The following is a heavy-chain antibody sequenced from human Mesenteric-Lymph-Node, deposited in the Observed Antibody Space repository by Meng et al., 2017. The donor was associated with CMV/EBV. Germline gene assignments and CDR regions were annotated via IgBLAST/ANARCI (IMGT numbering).Heavy chain of an antibody. D-gene: IGHD3-22*01. V-gene: IGHV4-61*01. J-gene: IGHJ4*02. Sequence: SETLSLTCTVSGGSVSSGSYYWSWVRQPPGKGLEWIGYSCYSGSTNYNPSLKSRVTISVDRSKNQFSLNLYSVTAADTAVYYCARAVNTIVVAGAHFDYWGQGTLVTVSS. CDR3: ARAVNTIVVAGAHFDY. CDR2: SCYSGST. CDR1: GGSVSSGSYY.